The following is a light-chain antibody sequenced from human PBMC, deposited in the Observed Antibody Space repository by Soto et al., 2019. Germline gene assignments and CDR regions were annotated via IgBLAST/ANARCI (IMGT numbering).Light chain of an antibody. CDR3: QSYDTNTLV. CDR2: EDD. J-gene: IGLJ2*01. V-gene: IGLV6-57*04. Sequence: FMLTQPHSVSESPGKTVTISCTRSSGSIGSNSVQWYRQRPGSAPTIVIYEDDQRPSGVPNRFAGSIDRSTNSASPAISGLQTEDEADYYCQSYDTNTLVFGGGTKLTVL. CDR1: SGSIGSNS.